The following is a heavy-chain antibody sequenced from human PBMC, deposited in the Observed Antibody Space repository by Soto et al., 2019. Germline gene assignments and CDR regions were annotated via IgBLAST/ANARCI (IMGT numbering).Heavy chain of an antibody. CDR3: ARDRGGDLKALDI. D-gene: IGHD3-10*01. CDR2: ISSSSSYT. CDR1: GFTFSSYS. V-gene: IGHV3-21*01. J-gene: IGHJ3*02. Sequence: EVQLVESGGGLVKPGGSLRLSCAASGFTFSSYSMNWVRQAPGKGLEWVSLISSSSSYTYYADSVKGRFTISRDNAKNSLYLQMNSLRAEDTAVYYCARDRGGDLKALDIWGQGTMVTVSS.